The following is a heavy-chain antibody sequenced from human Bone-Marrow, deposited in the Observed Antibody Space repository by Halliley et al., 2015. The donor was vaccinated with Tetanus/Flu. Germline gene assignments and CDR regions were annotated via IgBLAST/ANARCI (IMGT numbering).Heavy chain of an antibody. CDR3: TKGKSPYGMDV. CDR2: IYYRSKWYN. V-gene: IGHV6-1*01. Sequence: LEWLGRIYYRSKWYNDYAVSVKSRITINPDTSKNQFSLHLNSVTPEDTAVYYCTKGKSPYGMDVWGQGTTVTVSS. J-gene: IGHJ6*02.